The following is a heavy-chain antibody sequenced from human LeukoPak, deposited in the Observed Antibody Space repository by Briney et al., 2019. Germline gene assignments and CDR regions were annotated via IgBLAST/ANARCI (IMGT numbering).Heavy chain of an antibody. J-gene: IGHJ6*03. Sequence: ASVKVSCKASGYTFTGYYMHWVRQAPGQGLEWMGWINPNSGGTNYAQKFQGRFTMTRDTSISTAYMELSRLRSDDTAVYYCASLSGSYDYMDVWGKGTTVTVSS. V-gene: IGHV1-2*02. CDR1: GYTFTGYY. CDR3: ASLSGSYDYMDV. CDR2: INPNSGGT. D-gene: IGHD3-10*01.